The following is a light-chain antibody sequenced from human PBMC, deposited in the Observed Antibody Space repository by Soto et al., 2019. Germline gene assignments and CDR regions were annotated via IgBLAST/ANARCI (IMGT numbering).Light chain of an antibody. V-gene: IGLV2-8*01. J-gene: IGLJ1*01. CDR3: SSYAGTAYV. CDR1: SSDVGGYNY. CDR2: EVT. Sequence: ALTQPPSASGSPGQSVTISCTGTSSDVGGYNYVSWYQQHPGKAPKLMIFEVTKRPSGVPDRFSGSKSGNTASLTVSGLQAEDEADYYCSSYAGTAYVFGTGTKLTVL.